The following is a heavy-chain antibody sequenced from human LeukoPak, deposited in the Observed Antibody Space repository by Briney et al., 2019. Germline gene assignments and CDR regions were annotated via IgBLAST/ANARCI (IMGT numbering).Heavy chain of an antibody. Sequence: APVKVSCKASGYSFSDNGLNWVRQAPGQGLEWMGWISPYNGNTKYVENLEGRVTMTTDASTNTAYMELRSLTSDDTAVYYCAREGLGEYMAHDAFDLWGQGTMVIASS. V-gene: IGHV1-18*04. CDR2: ISPYNGNT. CDR3: AREGLGEYMAHDAFDL. J-gene: IGHJ3*01. CDR1: GYSFSDNG. D-gene: IGHD3-16*01.